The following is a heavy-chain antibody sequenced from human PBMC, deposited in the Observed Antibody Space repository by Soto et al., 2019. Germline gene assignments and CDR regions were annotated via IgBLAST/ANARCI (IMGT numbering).Heavy chain of an antibody. J-gene: IGHJ4*03. V-gene: IGHV3-11*01. CDR3: ARVYGYGWYYFDY. CDR1: GFTFSDYY. CDR2: ISSSGDTM. Sequence: PGGSLRLSCAASGFTFSDYYMSWIRQAPGKGLEWVSYISSSGDTMYYADSVKGRFSISRDSAKTSLYLQMNSLRAEDAAVYYCARVYGYGWYYFDYWGQGTTVTVSS. D-gene: IGHD6-19*01.